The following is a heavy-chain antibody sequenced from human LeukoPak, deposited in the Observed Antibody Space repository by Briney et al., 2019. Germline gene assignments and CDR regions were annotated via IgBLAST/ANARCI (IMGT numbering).Heavy chain of an antibody. J-gene: IGHJ3*02. D-gene: IGHD2-2*01. Sequence: ASVKVSCKASGYTLTSYGISWVRQAPAQGLEGMGWISAYSGNTNYVQKLQGRVNMTTDTTTSTAYMELRSLRSDDTAVYYCARDIVVVPAALGYAFDIWGQGTMVTVSS. CDR1: GYTLTSYG. V-gene: IGHV1-18*01. CDR2: ISAYSGNT. CDR3: ARDIVVVPAALGYAFDI.